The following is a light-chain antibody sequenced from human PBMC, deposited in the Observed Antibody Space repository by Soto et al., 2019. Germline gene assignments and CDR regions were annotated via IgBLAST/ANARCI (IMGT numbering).Light chain of an antibody. J-gene: IGKJ1*01. Sequence: DIVLTQSPGTLSLSPGERATLSCRASQSVSSKYLAWYQQKPGQAPRVLIYGTSIRASGVPERFSGGASGTDFTLTITRLEPEDFAVYYCQQCDTSPWTFGQGTKVEIK. V-gene: IGKV3-20*01. CDR1: QSVSSKY. CDR3: QQCDTSPWT. CDR2: GTS.